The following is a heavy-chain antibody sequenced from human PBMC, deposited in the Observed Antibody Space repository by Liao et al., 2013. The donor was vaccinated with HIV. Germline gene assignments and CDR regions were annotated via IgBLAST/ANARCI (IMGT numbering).Heavy chain of an antibody. J-gene: IGHJ4*02. V-gene: IGHV4-4*07. CDR1: ADSISSYY. D-gene: IGHD3-10*01. CDR2: IYASGST. CDR3: SRGGGRFEFDY. Sequence: QVQLQESGPGLVKPSETLSLTCIVSADSISSYYWSWIRQLAGKGLEWIGRIYASGSTNYNPSLRSRVTMSVDTSKNEFHLNLSSVTAADTAVYYCSRGGGRFEFDYWGQGILVTVSS.